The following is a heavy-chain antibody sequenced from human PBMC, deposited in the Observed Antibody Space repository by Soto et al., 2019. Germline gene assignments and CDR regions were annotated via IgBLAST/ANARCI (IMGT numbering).Heavy chain of an antibody. J-gene: IGHJ6*02. CDR1: GYTFTGYY. CDR2: INPNIGGT. D-gene: IGHD3-10*01. V-gene: IGHV1-2*02. Sequence: GASVKVSCKASGYTFTGYYMHWVRQAPGQGLEWMGWINPNIGGTNYAQKFQGRVTMTRDTSISTAYMELSRLRSDDTAVYYCARDLGFNGSGSFQPYYYYGMDVWGQGTTVTVSS. CDR3: ARDLGFNGSGSFQPYYYYGMDV.